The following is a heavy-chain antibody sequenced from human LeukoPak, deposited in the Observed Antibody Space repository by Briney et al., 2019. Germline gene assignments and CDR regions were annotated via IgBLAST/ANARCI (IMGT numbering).Heavy chain of an antibody. CDR2: IYYSGST. J-gene: IGHJ4*02. D-gene: IGHD1-26*01. V-gene: IGHV4-39*07. Sequence: PSETLSLTCTVSGGSISSSSYYWGWIRQPPGKGLEWIGSIYYSGSTYYNPSLKSRVTISVDTSKNQFSLKLSSVTAADTAVYYCARDGARIVGAFGLQSRTFDYWGQGTLVTVSS. CDR3: ARDGARIVGAFGLQSRTFDY. CDR1: GGSISSSSYY.